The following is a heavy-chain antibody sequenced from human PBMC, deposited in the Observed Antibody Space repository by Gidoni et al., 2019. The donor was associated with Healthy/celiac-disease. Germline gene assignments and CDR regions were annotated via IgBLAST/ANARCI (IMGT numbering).Heavy chain of an antibody. J-gene: IGHJ5*02. V-gene: IGHV4-59*01. CDR1: GGSISSYY. D-gene: IGHD3-22*01. CDR3: ARGVGVIFEAWFDP. CDR2: IYYSGST. Sequence: QVQLQESGPGLVKPSETLSLTCTVSGGSISSYYWSWIRQPPGKGLEWIGYIYYSGSTNYNPSLKSRVTISVDTSKNQCSLKLSSVTAADTAVYYCARGVGVIFEAWFDPWGQGTLVTVSS.